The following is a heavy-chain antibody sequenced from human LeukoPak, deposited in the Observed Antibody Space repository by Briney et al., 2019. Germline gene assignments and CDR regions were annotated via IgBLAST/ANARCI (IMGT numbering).Heavy chain of an antibody. J-gene: IGHJ4*02. CDR2: IRYDGSNK. D-gene: IGHD3-3*01. CDR1: GFTFSSYG. Sequence: GGSLRLSCAASGFTFSSYGMHWVRQAPGKGLEWVAFIRYDGSNKYYADSVKGRFTISRDNSKNTLYLQMNSLRAEDTALYYCAKEGPLYDFWSGYYGIDYWGQGTLVTVSS. CDR3: AKEGPLYDFWSGYYGIDY. V-gene: IGHV3-30*02.